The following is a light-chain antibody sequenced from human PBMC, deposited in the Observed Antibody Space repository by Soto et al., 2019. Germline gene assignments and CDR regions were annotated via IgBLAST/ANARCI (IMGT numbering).Light chain of an antibody. CDR1: QTISSW. CDR3: QHYNSYSEA. J-gene: IGKJ1*01. Sequence: DIQMTQSPSTLSGSVGDRVTITCRASQTISSWLALYQQKPGKAPKLLIYKASTLKSGVPSRFSGSGSGTEFTLTISSLQPDDFATYYCQHYNSYSEACGQGTKVDIK. CDR2: KAS. V-gene: IGKV1-5*03.